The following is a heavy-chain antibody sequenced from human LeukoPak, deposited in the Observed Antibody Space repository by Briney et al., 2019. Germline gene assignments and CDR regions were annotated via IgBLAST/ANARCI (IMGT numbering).Heavy chain of an antibody. Sequence: PGGSLRLSCAASGFSFSTYGMHWVRQAPGKGLEWVAVIPYDGSNKYYADSVQGRFTISRDNSKNTLYLQMNSLRAEDTAVYYCARDYTGWSGGIGYWGQGTLVTVSS. CDR1: GFSFSTYG. J-gene: IGHJ4*02. V-gene: IGHV3-30*03. D-gene: IGHD6-19*01. CDR3: ARDYTGWSGGIGY. CDR2: IPYDGSNK.